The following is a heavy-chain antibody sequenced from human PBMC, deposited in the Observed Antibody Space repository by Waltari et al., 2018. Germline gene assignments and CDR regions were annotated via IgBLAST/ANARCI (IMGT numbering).Heavy chain of an antibody. CDR3: ATARDEHTAMVYFDN. D-gene: IGHD5-18*01. Sequence: EVQLVEAGGDIVQPGGSLRLSCAASGFRFSDYWMHWVRQVPGKGLVWVSRINSDGSSISYSDSVKGRFTISRDNSKNMLYLQLNSLRLEDSATYYCATARDEHTAMVYFDNWGQGTLVSVSS. CDR2: INSDGSSI. V-gene: IGHV3-74*01. CDR1: GFRFSDYW. J-gene: IGHJ4*02.